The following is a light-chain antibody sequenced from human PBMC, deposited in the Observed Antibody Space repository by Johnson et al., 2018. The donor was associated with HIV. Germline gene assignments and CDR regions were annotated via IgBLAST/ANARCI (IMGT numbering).Light chain of an antibody. V-gene: IGLV1-51*02. J-gene: IGLJ1*01. CDR2: ENN. CDR3: GTWDNSLSTGAV. Sequence: QSVLTQPPSVSAAPGQKVTISCSGSSSNIGNNYVSWYQQFPGTSPKLLIYENNKRPSGIPDRFSGSTSGTSATLGITGLQTGDEADYYCGTWDNSLSTGAVFGTATKVTVL. CDR1: SSNIGNNY.